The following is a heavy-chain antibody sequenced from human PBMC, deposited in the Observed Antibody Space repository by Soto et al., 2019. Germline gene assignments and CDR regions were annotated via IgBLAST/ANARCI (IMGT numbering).Heavy chain of an antibody. V-gene: IGHV1-18*01. CDR1: GYSFTTYG. CDR3: AREGPAPYYFYGMDV. Sequence: QVQLVQSRGEVKKPGASVKVSCKTSGYSFTTYGISWVRQAPGQGLEWMGWISGYNGNTNYAQNLQGRVHMTTDTPRSTAYMALRSLRSDDTAVYYCAREGPAPYYFYGMDVWGQGSTVTLSS. CDR2: ISGYNGNT. J-gene: IGHJ6*02.